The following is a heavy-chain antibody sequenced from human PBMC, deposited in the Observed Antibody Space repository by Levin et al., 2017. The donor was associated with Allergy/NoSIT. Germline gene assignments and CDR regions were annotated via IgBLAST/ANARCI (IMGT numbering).Heavy chain of an antibody. CDR1: GFSFSSHG. D-gene: IGHD1-26*01. Sequence: GESLKISCAASGFSFSSHGMSWVRQAPGKGLESVSFISGSGASSYYADSVKGRFTISRDNSKNTLYLQMSSLRAEDTALYYCAKGRGDISYYDIWGQGTMVTVSS. CDR3: AKGRGDISYYDI. V-gene: IGHV3-23*01. J-gene: IGHJ3*02. CDR2: ISGSGASS.